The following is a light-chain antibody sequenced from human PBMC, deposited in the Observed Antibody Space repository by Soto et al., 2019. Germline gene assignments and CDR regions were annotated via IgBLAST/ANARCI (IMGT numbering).Light chain of an antibody. CDR2: EVS. CDR3: SSYVGSNNLL. V-gene: IGLV2-8*01. CDR1: SSDVGGYNY. J-gene: IGLJ2*01. Sequence: QSALTQPPSASGSPGQSVTISCTGTSSDVGGYNYVSWYQQHPGKAPKLMIYEVSQRPSGVPDRFSGSESDNTASLTVSGLQAEDEADYYCSSYVGSNNLLFGGGTKLTVL.